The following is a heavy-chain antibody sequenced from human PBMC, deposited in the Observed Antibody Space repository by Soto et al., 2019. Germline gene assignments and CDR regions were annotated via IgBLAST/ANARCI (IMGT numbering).Heavy chain of an antibody. CDR3: ARERGGAIIVGVTGTFDV. Sequence: QVQLVQSGAEVKKPGSSVKVSCKASGGTFSSYAISWVRQAPGQGLEWMGGIIAILGKANYAEKFQGRVTITAYESTSTGYMELSSLRSEDTAVYYCARERGGAIIVGVTGTFDVWGQGTLVTVSP. D-gene: IGHD3-22*01. CDR2: IIAILGKA. CDR1: GGTFSSYA. J-gene: IGHJ3*01. V-gene: IGHV1-69*01.